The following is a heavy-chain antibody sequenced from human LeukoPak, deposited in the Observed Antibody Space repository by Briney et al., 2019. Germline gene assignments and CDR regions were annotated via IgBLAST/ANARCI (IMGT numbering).Heavy chain of an antibody. Sequence: GASVKVSCKASGYIFTNYAMNWVRQAPGQGLEWMGRINTNTGNPTYAQGFTGRFVFSLDTSVSTAYLQISSLKAEDTAVYYCARDFGSLYYYDSSAPFDYWGQGTLVTVSS. D-gene: IGHD3-22*01. CDR1: GYIFTNYA. V-gene: IGHV7-4-1*02. CDR3: ARDFGSLYYYDSSAPFDY. CDR2: INTNTGNP. J-gene: IGHJ4*02.